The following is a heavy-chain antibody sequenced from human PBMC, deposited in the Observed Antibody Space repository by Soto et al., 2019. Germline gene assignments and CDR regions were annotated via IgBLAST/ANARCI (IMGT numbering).Heavy chain of an antibody. CDR1: GFTFSSYS. Sequence: GGSLRLSCAASGFTFSSYSMNWVRQAPGKGLEWVSSISSSSSYIYYADSVKGRFTISRDNAKNSLYLQMNSLRAEDTAVYYCARDLEVSYGSGSYHGWGQGTLVTVSS. V-gene: IGHV3-21*01. D-gene: IGHD3-10*01. CDR3: ARDLEVSYGSGSYHG. J-gene: IGHJ4*02. CDR2: ISSSSSYI.